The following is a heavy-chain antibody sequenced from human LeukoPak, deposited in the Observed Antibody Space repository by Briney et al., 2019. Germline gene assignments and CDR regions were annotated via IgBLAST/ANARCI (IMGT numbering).Heavy chain of an antibody. CDR1: GFTFSRYS. V-gene: IGHV3-48*02. J-gene: IGHJ4*02. CDR2: ISRSSDNI. D-gene: IGHD4-17*01. CDR3: ARGGDYGDYLNY. Sequence: GGSLRLSCAASGFTFSRYSMHWVRQAPGKGLEWVSYISRSSDNIQYADSVKGRFTISRDNAKNSLYLQMNSLRDEDTSVYYCARGGDYGDYLNYWGQGTLVTVSS.